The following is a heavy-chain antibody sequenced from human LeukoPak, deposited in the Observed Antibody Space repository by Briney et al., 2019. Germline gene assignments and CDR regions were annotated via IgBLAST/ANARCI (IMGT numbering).Heavy chain of an antibody. CDR3: ARGPVAYCSSTSCYTPETYYYYGMDV. CDR1: GGSFSGYY. CDR2: INHSGST. J-gene: IGHJ6*04. Sequence: PSETLSLTCAVYGGSFSGYYWSWIRQPPGKGLEWIGEINHSGSTNYNPSLKSRVTISVDTSKNQFSLKLSSVTAADTAVYYCARGPVAYCSSTSCYTPETYYYYGMDVWGKGTTVTVSS. D-gene: IGHD2-2*02. V-gene: IGHV4-34*01.